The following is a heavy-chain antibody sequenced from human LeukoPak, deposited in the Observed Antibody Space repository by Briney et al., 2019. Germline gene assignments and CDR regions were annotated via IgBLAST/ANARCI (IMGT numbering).Heavy chain of an antibody. CDR1: GDYISSYY. J-gene: IGHJ6*03. V-gene: IGHV4-59*01. CDR3: ARDRYYYDSSGYYPNYMDV. D-gene: IGHD3-22*01. Sequence: PSETLSLTCSVSGDYISSYYWSWIRQSPGKGVEWLGHIYYSGSTNYNPSLKSRVNISVDTSKNQFSLKLSSVTAADTAVYYCARDRYYYDSSGYYPNYMDVWGKGTTVTISS. CDR2: IYYSGST.